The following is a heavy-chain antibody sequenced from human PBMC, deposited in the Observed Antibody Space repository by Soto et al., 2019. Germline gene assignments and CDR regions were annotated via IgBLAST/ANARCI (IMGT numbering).Heavy chain of an antibody. J-gene: IGHJ4*02. V-gene: IGHV3-23*01. Sequence: GGSLRLSCEAPGFTFRNYAMSWVRQAPGKGLEWVSATSGSGGSTYYAGSVKGRFTISRDNSKSTVYLQMKSLRAEDTAVYYCASGFSGDYNSYWGQGNLVTVSS. CDR1: GFTFRNYA. CDR3: ASGFSGDYNSY. D-gene: IGHD4-17*01. CDR2: TSGSGGST.